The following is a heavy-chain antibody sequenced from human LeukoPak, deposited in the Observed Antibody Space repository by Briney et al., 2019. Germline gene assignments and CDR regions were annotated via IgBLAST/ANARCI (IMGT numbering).Heavy chain of an antibody. CDR2: IYYSGST. V-gene: IGHV4-39*01. CDR3: ARLSHGSGSYYKRRYNYYFDY. D-gene: IGHD3-10*01. CDR1: GGSISSSSYY. Sequence: SETLSLTCTVSGGSISSSSYYWGWIRQAPGKGLEWIGSIYYSGSTYYNPSLKSRVTISVDTSKNQFSLKLSSVTAADTAVYYCARLSHGSGSYYKRRYNYYFDYWGQGTLVTVSS. J-gene: IGHJ4*02.